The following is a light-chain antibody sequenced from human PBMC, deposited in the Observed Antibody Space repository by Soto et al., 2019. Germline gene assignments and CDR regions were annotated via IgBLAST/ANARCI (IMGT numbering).Light chain of an antibody. CDR3: QSYDSCLSASYV. V-gene: IGLV1-40*01. Sequence: QPVLTQPPSVSGAPGQRVTISCTGSSSNIGAGYEVHWYQHLPGKAPKLLIYGNTNRPSGVPDRFSGSKSGTSASLAITGLQAEDEADYYCQSYDSCLSASYVFGGGTKVTVL. CDR1: SSNIGAGYE. J-gene: IGLJ1*01. CDR2: GNT.